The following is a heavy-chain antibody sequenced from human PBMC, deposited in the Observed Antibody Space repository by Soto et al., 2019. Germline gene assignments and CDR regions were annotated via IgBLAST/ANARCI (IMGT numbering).Heavy chain of an antibody. Sequence: SETLSLTCTVSGGSISSGGYYWSWIRQHPGKGLEWIGYIYYSGSTYYNPSLKSRVTISVDTSKNQFSLKLSSVTAADTAVYYCARGKMKGYSSGWYERPVDYWGQGTLVTVSS. CDR3: ARGKMKGYSSGWYERPVDY. V-gene: IGHV4-31*03. D-gene: IGHD6-19*01. J-gene: IGHJ4*02. CDR2: IYYSGST. CDR1: GGSISSGGYY.